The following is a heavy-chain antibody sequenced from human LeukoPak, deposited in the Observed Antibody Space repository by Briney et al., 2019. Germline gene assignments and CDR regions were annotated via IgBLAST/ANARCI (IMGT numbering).Heavy chain of an antibody. CDR1: GFTFSSYS. J-gene: IGHJ4*02. CDR2: ISSSSSYI. CDR3: ALASSSTSCYDY. V-gene: IGHV3-21*01. D-gene: IGHD2-2*01. Sequence: PGGSLRLSCAASGFTFSSYSMNWVRQAPGKGLEWVSSISSSSSYIYYADSVKGRFTISRDNAKNSLYLQMNSLRAEDTAVYYCALASSSTSCYDYWGQGTLVTVSS.